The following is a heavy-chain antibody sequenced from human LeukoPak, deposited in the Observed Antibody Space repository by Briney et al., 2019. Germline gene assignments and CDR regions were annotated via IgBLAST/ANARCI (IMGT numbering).Heavy chain of an antibody. CDR2: IYYSGST. CDR3: ARGTAAKHCMDV. D-gene: IGHD6-25*01. CDR1: GGSISSYY. J-gene: IGHJ6*02. V-gene: IGHV4-59*12. Sequence: SETLSLTCTVSGGSISSYYWSWIRQPPGKGLEWIGYIYYSGSTNYNPSLKSRVTISVDTSKNQFSLQLNSVTPEDTAVYYCARGTAAKHCMDVWGQGTTVTVSS.